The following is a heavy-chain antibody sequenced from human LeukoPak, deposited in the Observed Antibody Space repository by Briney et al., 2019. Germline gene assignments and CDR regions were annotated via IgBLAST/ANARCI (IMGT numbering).Heavy chain of an antibody. J-gene: IGHJ4*02. Sequence: SETLSLTCTVSGGSFSGCYWSWIRQPPGKGLEWIGEINHSGSTNYNPSLKSRVTISVDTSKNQFSLKLSSVTAADTAVYYCARDVDGLIDYWGQGTLVTVSS. D-gene: IGHD3-16*01. CDR2: INHSGST. CDR3: ARDVDGLIDY. CDR1: GGSFSGCY. V-gene: IGHV4-34*01.